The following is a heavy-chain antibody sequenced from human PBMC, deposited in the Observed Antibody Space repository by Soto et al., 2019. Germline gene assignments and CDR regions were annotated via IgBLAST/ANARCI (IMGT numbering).Heavy chain of an antibody. CDR1: GGTFSSYT. CDR2: IIPILGIA. D-gene: IGHD3-9*01. Sequence: QVQLVQSGAEVKKPGSSVKVSCKASGGTFSSYTISWVRQAPGQGLEWMGRIIPILGIANYAQKFQGRVTITGDKSTSRGYMELSSLRSEDTAVYYCARDSGYRWLAAGTDYWGQGTLVTVSS. CDR3: ARDSGYRWLAAGTDY. J-gene: IGHJ4*02. V-gene: IGHV1-69*08.